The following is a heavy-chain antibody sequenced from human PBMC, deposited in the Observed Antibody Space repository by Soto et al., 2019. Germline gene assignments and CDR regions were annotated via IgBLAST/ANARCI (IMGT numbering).Heavy chain of an antibody. Sequence: QVQLVQSGAEVKKPGASVKVSCKASGYIFTGYNMHWVRQAPGQGLEWMGWINPNSGGTNYAQKFQGRVTMTRDTSISTAYMEPSRRRSDDTAVYYCARVAGDYGYGMDVWGQGTTVTVSS. D-gene: IGHD4-17*01. V-gene: IGHV1-2*02. CDR2: INPNSGGT. J-gene: IGHJ6*02. CDR3: ARVAGDYGYGMDV. CDR1: GYIFTGYN.